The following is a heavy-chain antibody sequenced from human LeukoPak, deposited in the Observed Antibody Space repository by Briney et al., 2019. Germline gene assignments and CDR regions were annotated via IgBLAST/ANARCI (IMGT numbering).Heavy chain of an antibody. D-gene: IGHD2-15*01. CDR1: GDSVSSNSAA. V-gene: IGHV6-1*01. CDR3: ARDLQYCSGGSCYARREDAFDI. Sequence: SQTLSLTCAISGDSVSSNSAAWNWIRQSPSRGLEWLGRTYYRSKWYNDYAVSVKSRITINPDTSKNQFSLQLNSVTPEDTAVYYCARDLQYCSGGSCYARREDAFDIWGQGTMVTVSS. CDR2: TYYRSKWYN. J-gene: IGHJ3*02.